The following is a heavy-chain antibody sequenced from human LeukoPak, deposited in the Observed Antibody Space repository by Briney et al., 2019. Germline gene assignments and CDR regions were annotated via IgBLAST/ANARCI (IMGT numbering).Heavy chain of an antibody. CDR1: GGSFSGYY. J-gene: IGHJ4*02. CDR3: ARDEEYSSGRCTDY. Sequence: PSETLSLTCAVYGGSFSGYYWSWIRQPPGKGLEWIGEINHSGSTNYNPSLKSRVTISVDTSKSQFSLKLSSVTAADTAVYYCARDEEYSSGRCTDYWGQGTLVTVSS. V-gene: IGHV4-34*01. D-gene: IGHD6-19*01. CDR2: INHSGST.